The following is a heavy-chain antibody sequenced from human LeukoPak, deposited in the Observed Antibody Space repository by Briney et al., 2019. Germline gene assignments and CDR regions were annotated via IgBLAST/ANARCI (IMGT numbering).Heavy chain of an antibody. V-gene: IGHV1-58*02. CDR3: AADRSPYDILTGYRTHYYYYGMDV. Sequence: ASVKVSCKASGFTFTSSAMQWVRQARGQRLEWIGWIVVGSGNTNYAQKLQERVTITRDMSTSTAYMELSSLRSEDTAVYYCAADRSPYDILTGYRTHYYYYGMDVWGQGTTVTVSS. D-gene: IGHD3-9*01. CDR1: GFTFTSSA. J-gene: IGHJ6*02. CDR2: IVVGSGNT.